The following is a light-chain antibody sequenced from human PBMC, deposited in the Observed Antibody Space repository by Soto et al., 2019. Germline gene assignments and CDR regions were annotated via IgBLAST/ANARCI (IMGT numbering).Light chain of an antibody. CDR1: QSVRYNY. Sequence: EIVLTQSPGTLSLSPGEGATLSCRASQSVRYNYLAWYPQKPGQAPLLLIYVVSTRATGIPDRFGGGGSGTDFTLTISRLDPEDFAVYYCQQYGTSPRKFGQGTKGDIK. V-gene: IGKV3-20*01. CDR2: VVS. J-gene: IGKJ1*01. CDR3: QQYGTSPRK.